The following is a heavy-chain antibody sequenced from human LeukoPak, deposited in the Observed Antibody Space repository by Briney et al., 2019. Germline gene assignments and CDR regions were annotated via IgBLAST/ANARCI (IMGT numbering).Heavy chain of an antibody. CDR2: IRYDGSNK. V-gene: IGHV3-30*02. J-gene: IGHJ3*02. Sequence: GGSLRLSCAASGFTFSSYGMHWVRQAPGKGLEWVAFIRYDGSNKYYADSVKGRFTISRDNSRNTLYLQMNSLRAEDTAVYYCAKDIGSITTLPGAFDIWGQGTMVTVSS. D-gene: IGHD3-10*01. CDR1: GFTFSSYG. CDR3: AKDIGSITTLPGAFDI.